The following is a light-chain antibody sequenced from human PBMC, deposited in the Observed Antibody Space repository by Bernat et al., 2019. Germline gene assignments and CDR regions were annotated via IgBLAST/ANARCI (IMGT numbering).Light chain of an antibody. CDR1: SSDVGGYNY. CDR3: CSYAGNTAWV. CDR2: DVN. Sequence: QSALTQPRSVSGSPGQSVTISCTGTSSDVGGYNYVSWYQQHPGKAPKLMIYDVNKRPSGVPDRFSGSKSDNTASLTISGLQAADEADYYCCSYAGNTAWVFGAGTKVTVL. J-gene: IGLJ3*02. V-gene: IGLV2-11*01.